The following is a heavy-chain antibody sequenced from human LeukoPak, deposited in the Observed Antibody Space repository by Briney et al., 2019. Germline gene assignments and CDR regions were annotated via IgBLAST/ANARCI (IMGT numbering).Heavy chain of an antibody. D-gene: IGHD6-6*01. Sequence: ASVKVSCKASGYTFTGYYMHWVRQAPGQRLEWMGWINPNSGGTNYAQKLQGRVTMTRDTSISTAYMEVSGLRSDDTAVYYCARATTPYSSSSAFDYWGQGTLVTVSS. V-gene: IGHV1-2*02. CDR3: ARATTPYSSSSAFDY. CDR2: INPNSGGT. CDR1: GYTFTGYY. J-gene: IGHJ4*02.